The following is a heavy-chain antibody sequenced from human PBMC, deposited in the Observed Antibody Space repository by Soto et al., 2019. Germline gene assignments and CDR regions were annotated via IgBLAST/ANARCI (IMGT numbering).Heavy chain of an antibody. J-gene: IGHJ4*02. Sequence: GGSISSSSYYWGWIRQPPGKGLEWIGSIYYSGSTYYNQSLKSRVTISVDTSKNQLSLKLSSVTAADTALYYCAFDTMVRGDPYPLFDYWGQGTLVTVSS. D-gene: IGHD3-10*01. CDR1: GGSISSSSYY. CDR2: IYYSGST. CDR3: AFDTMVRGDPYPLFDY. V-gene: IGHV4-39*01.